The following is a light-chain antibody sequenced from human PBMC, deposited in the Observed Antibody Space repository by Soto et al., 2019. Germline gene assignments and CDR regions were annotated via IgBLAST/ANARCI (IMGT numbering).Light chain of an antibody. V-gene: IGLV1-44*01. CDR1: SSNIGSSP. J-gene: IGLJ1*01. CDR3: AAWDDSLSGYV. CDR2: SDN. Sequence: QSVLTQPPSASGTPGQRVTISCSGSSSNIGSSPVNWYQQLPGTAPKLFIYSDNQRPSGVPDRFSGSKSGTSASLAISGLQSDDEADYCCAAWDDSLSGYVFGTGTKLTVL.